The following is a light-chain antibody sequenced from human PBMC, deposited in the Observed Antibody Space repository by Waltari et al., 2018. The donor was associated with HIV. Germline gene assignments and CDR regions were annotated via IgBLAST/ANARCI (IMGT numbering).Light chain of an antibody. V-gene: IGKV3-20*01. CDR2: CAS. CDR3: HQYGSSPRT. J-gene: IGKJ1*01. Sequence: EIELTQSPGTLSLSPGERATLACRPSKSLNSTYLAWYQQQPGQAPRLLIDCASSRAIGIPDRFIGSGAGTDFTLTISRLEPGDFAVYYCHQYGSSPRTFGQGTKVDIK. CDR1: KSLNSTY.